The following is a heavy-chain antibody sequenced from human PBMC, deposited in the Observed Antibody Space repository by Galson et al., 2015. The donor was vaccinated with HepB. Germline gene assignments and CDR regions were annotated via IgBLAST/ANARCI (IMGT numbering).Heavy chain of an antibody. Sequence: SVKVSCKASGYTFTAYYMHWVRQAPGQGLEWMGRITPNSGGTNYAQRFQGRVTLTRDTSISTVYMELSGLRSDDTAVYYCAKDRVAAARGYYYYGMDVWGQGTTVTVSS. CDR2: ITPNSGGT. CDR3: AKDRVAAARGYYYYGMDV. V-gene: IGHV1-2*06. D-gene: IGHD6-13*01. J-gene: IGHJ6*02. CDR1: GYTFTAYY.